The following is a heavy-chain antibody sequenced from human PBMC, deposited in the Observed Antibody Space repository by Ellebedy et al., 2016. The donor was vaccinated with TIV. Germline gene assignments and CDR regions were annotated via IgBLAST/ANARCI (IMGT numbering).Heavy chain of an antibody. CDR2: IKQDGSEE. J-gene: IGHJ4*02. Sequence: GESLKISCADSGFSFSIYSMNWVRQAPGKGLEWVATIKQDGSEEYYVDSVKGRFTIFRDNAKNSLYLRMNSLRPEDTAFYYCALLSGRAVTTYGYWGQGTLVTVSS. CDR1: GFSFSIYS. V-gene: IGHV3-7*03. D-gene: IGHD4-11*01. CDR3: ALLSGRAVTTYGY.